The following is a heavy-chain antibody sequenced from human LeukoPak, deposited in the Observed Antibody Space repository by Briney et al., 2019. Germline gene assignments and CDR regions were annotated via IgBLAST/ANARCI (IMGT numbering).Heavy chain of an antibody. CDR2: INRSGST. CDR1: GGSFTIYQ. V-gene: IGHV4-34*01. D-gene: IGHD4/OR15-4a*01. Sequence: SETLSLTCAVSGGSFTIYQWSWIRQSPGKGLEWIGDINRSGSTDYNPALRSRVFISMDTSKNQFSLQLSPVTAADTAVYYCARGGAADYWGQGTLVTVSS. J-gene: IGHJ4*02. CDR3: ARGGAADY.